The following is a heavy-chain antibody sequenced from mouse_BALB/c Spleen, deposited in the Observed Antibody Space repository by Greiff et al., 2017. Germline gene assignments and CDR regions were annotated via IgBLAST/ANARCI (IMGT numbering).Heavy chain of an antibody. CDR3: ARNGFYYGSPLPMDY. Sequence: VMLVESGPGLVQPSQSLSITCTVSGFSLTSYGVHWVRQSPGKGLEWLGVIWSGGSTDYNAAFISRLSISKDNSKSQVFFKMNSLQANDTAIYYCARNGFYYGSPLPMDYWGQGTSVTVSA. D-gene: IGHD1-1*01. CDR2: IWSGGST. J-gene: IGHJ4*01. V-gene: IGHV2-2*02. CDR1: GFSLTSYG.